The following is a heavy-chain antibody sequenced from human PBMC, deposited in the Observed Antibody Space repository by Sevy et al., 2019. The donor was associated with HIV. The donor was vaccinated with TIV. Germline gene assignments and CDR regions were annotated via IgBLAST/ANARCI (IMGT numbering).Heavy chain of an antibody. CDR3: ARTNDYGVSGAFDI. V-gene: IGHV3-21*01. Sequence: GGSLRLSCAASGFTCSSYSMNWVRQAPGKGLEWVSSISSSSSYIYYADTVKGRFTISRDNAKNSLSLQMNRLRAEDTAVYYCARTNDYGVSGAFDIWGQGTMVTVSS. CDR2: ISSSSSYI. D-gene: IGHD4-17*01. CDR1: GFTCSSYS. J-gene: IGHJ3*02.